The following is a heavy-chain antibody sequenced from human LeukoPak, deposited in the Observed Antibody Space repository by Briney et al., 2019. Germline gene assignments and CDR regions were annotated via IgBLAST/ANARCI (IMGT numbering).Heavy chain of an antibody. J-gene: IGHJ1*01. V-gene: IGHV1-69*05. D-gene: IGHD6-19*01. CDR2: IIPIFGTA. CDR1: GGTFSSYA. Sequence: SVKVSCKASGGTFSSYAISWVRQAPGQGLEWMGRIIPIFGTANYAQKFQGRVTITTDESTSTAYMELSSLRSEATAVYYCGQELGRQWLVDWGQGTLVTVSS. CDR3: GQELGRQWLVD.